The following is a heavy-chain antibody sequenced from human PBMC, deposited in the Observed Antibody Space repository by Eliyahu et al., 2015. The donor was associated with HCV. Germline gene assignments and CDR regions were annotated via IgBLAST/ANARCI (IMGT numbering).Heavy chain of an antibody. CDR1: GGSFSGYX. V-gene: IGHV4-34*01. CDR2: INHSGST. D-gene: IGHD3-16*02. CDR3: ARGGVYYDYVWGSYRWRYYFDY. Sequence: QVQLQQWGAGLLKPSETLSLTCAVYGGSFSGYXWSWIRXPPGKGLEWIGEINHSGSTNYNPSLKSRVTISVDTSKNQFSLKLSSVTAADTAVYYCARGGVYYDYVWGSYRWRYYFDYWGQGTLVTVSS. J-gene: IGHJ4*02.